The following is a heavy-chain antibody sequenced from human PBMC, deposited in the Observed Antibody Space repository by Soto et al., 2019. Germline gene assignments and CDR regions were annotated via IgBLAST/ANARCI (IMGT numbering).Heavy chain of an antibody. CDR3: AKGGFGEFYYYFDY. CDR2: ISWNSGSI. J-gene: IGHJ4*02. V-gene: IGHV3-9*01. Sequence: GGSLRLSCAASGFTFDDYAMHWVRQAPGKGLEWVSGISWNSGSIGYADSVKGRFTISRDNAKNSLYLQMNSLRAEDTALYYCAKGGFGEFYYYFDYWGQGTLVTVSS. CDR1: GFTFDDYA. D-gene: IGHD3-10*01.